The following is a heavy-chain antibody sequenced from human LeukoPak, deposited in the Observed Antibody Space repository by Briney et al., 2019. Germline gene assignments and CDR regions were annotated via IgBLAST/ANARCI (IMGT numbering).Heavy chain of an antibody. D-gene: IGHD2-2*01. CDR1: GYTFTSYA. V-gene: IGHV1-3*03. CDR3: ARSGTVVVPAALEYYFDY. Sequence: ASVKVSCKASGYTFTSYAMHWVRQAPGQRLEWMGWINAGNGNTKYSQEFQGRVTITRDTSASTAYMELSSLRSEDMAGYYCARSGTVVVPAALEYYFDYWGQGTLVTVSS. CDR2: INAGNGNT. J-gene: IGHJ4*02.